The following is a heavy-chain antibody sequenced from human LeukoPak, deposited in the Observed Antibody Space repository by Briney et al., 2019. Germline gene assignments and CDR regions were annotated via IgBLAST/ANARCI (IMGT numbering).Heavy chain of an antibody. CDR2: ISAYNGNT. D-gene: IGHD6-13*01. CDR3: ARAAAGPSNNWFDP. CDR1: GYTFTSYG. J-gene: IGHJ5*02. Sequence: ASVKVSCKASGYTFTSYGINWVRQAPGQGLEWMGWISAYNGNTNYAQILQGRVTMTTDTSTSTAYMELRSLRSDDTAVYYCARAAAGPSNNWFDPWGQGTLVTVSS. V-gene: IGHV1-18*01.